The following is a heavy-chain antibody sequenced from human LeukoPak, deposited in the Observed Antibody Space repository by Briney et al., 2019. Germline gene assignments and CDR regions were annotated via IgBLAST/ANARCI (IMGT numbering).Heavy chain of an antibody. V-gene: IGHV3-23*01. CDR3: AKPLWFGELPIGEYFDY. CDR2: FWESGDDT. CDR1: GFTFSSYP. Sequence: GGPLSLLCAVSGFTFSSYPMSGVRQAPGRGLEWLSGFWESGDDTFNIDSVKGRFTISRDNSKNTLYLQKDTLRAEDTAIYYCAKPLWFGELPIGEYFDYWGQGTLVTVSS. D-gene: IGHD3-10*01. J-gene: IGHJ4*02.